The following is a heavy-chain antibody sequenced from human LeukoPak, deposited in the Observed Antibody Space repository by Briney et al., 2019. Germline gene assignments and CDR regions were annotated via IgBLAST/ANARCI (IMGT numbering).Heavy chain of an antibody. D-gene: IGHD3-10*01. CDR2: IYYSGGT. V-gene: IGHV4-39*01. CDR1: GDSISSSNYY. J-gene: IGHJ5*02. Sequence: SETLSLTCTVSGDSISSSNYYWGWIRHPPGKGLERIASIYYSGGTYYNPSIKSRVTISVDMYKNRFPLRLSSVNAADTAVYYCARHKEGIMVRGLITKKGRAYKWFDPWGQGTLVTVSS. CDR3: ARHKEGIMVRGLITKKGRAYKWFDP.